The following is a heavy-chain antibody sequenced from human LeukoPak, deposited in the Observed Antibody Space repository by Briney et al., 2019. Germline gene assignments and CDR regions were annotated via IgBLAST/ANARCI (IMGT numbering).Heavy chain of an antibody. CDR3: AKDLGFLEWLAGLDFDY. V-gene: IGHV3-30-3*01. J-gene: IGHJ4*02. CDR1: RFIFSSYA. Sequence: GGSLRLSCAGSRFIFSSYAMHWVRQAPGEGLEWVAVISYDGRNKYYADSVKGRFTISRDNSKNTLYLQMNSLRAEDTAVYYCAKDLGFLEWLAGLDFDYWGQGTLVTVSS. D-gene: IGHD3-3*01. CDR2: ISYDGRNK.